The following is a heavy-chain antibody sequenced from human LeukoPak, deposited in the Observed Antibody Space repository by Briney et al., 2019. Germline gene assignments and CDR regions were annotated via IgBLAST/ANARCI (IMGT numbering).Heavy chain of an antibody. CDR3: ARVRTGGMDV. CDR1: GYTFTGYY. V-gene: IGHV1-2*02. J-gene: IGHJ6*02. D-gene: IGHD4-17*01. Sequence: ASVKVSCKASGYTFTGYYMHWVRQAPGQGLEWRGWINPNSGGTNYAQKFQGRVTMTRDTSISTVYMELSSLRSEDAAVYYCARVRTGGMDVWGQGTTVTVSS. CDR2: INPNSGGT.